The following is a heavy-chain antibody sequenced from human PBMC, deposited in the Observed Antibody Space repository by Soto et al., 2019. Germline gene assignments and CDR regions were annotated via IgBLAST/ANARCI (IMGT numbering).Heavy chain of an antibody. V-gene: IGHV1-69*01. Sequence: QVQLVQSGAKVKRPGSSVKVYCEASGGTFSSLGFTWVRQAPGQGLEWMGGIIPISGRTTFAPKFLGRVTITADESTRTTYMELTALTSDHTAIYYCATRGTQGRWLEFADYWGQGTLVTVSS. D-gene: IGHD5-12*01. CDR3: ATRGTQGRWLEFADY. CDR1: GGTFSSLG. J-gene: IGHJ4*02. CDR2: IIPISGRT.